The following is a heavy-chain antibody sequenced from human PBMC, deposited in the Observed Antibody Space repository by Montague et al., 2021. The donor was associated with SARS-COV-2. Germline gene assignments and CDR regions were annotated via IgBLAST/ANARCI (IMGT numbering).Heavy chain of an antibody. Sequence: PALVKPTQTLTLICTFSGFSLSTSGMCVSWIRQPPGKALEWLALIDWDDDKYYSTSLKTRLTISKDTSKNQVVLTMTNMDPVDTATYYCERIFDSSLPAFGYWGQRTLVTVSS. CDR3: ERIFDSSLPAFGY. V-gene: IGHV2-70*01. CDR1: GFSLSTSGMC. D-gene: IGHD6-13*01. CDR2: IDWDDDK. J-gene: IGHJ4*02.